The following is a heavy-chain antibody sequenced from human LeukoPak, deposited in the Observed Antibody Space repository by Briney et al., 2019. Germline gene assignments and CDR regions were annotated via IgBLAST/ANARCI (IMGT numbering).Heavy chain of an antibody. CDR1: GGSFSGYY. D-gene: IGHD6-13*01. CDR2: INHSGST. V-gene: IGHV4-34*01. J-gene: IGHJ4*02. Sequence: SETLSLTCAVYGGSFSGYYWSWIRQPPGKGLEWIGEINHSGSTNYNPSLKSRVTISVDTSKNQFSLKLSSVTAADTAVYYCARLSAGYSSSWYIKKYYFDYWGQGTLVTVSS. CDR3: ARLSAGYSSSWYIKKYYFDY.